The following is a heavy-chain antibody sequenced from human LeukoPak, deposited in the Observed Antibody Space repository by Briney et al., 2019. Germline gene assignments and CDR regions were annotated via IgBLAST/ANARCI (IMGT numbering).Heavy chain of an antibody. CDR2: ISYDGSNK. V-gene: IGHV3-30*03. D-gene: IGHD6-19*01. J-gene: IGHJ4*02. CDR1: GFTFSSYG. CDR3: ARAPQYSSGWSDY. Sequence: GGSLRLSCAASGFTFSSYGMHWVRQAPGKGLEWVAVISYDGSNKYYADSVKGRFTISRDNSKYTLYLQMNSLGAEDTAVYYCARAPQYSSGWSDYWGQGTLVTVSS.